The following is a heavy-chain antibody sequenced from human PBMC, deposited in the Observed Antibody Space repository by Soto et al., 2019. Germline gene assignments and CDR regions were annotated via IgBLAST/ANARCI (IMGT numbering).Heavy chain of an antibody. CDR3: ARDPHLYS. Sequence: SVEVRWEECGERFACRCRRWVRQAPGQGLEWMGWISAYNGNTNYAQKLQGRVTMTTDTSTSTAYMELRSLRSDDTAVYYSARDPHLYSWGQGTQVTVSS. V-gene: IGHV1-18*01. CDR1: GERFACRC. CDR2: ISAYNGNT. J-gene: IGHJ4*02.